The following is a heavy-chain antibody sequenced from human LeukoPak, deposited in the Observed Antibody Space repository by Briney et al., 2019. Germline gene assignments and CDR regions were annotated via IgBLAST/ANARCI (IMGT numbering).Heavy chain of an antibody. CDR3: AREECSSTSCTSYFDY. V-gene: IGHV3-7*01. CDR2: IKQDGSEK. Sequence: GGSLRLSCAVSGFTSSSYWMSWVRQAPGKGLEWVANIKQDGSEKYYVDSVKGRFTISRDNSKNTLYLQMNSLRAEDTAVYYCAREECSSTSCTSYFDYWGQGTLVTVSS. D-gene: IGHD2-2*01. CDR1: GFTSSSYW. J-gene: IGHJ4*02.